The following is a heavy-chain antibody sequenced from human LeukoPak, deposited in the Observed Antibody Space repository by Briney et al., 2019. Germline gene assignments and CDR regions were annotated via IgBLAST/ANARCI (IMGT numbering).Heavy chain of an antibody. CDR2: IYYSGST. CDR3: ARGSSGYNFDY. D-gene: IGHD3-22*01. Sequence: SETLSLTCTVSGGSISSYYWSWIRQPPGKGLEWIGYIYYSGSTNYNPSLKSRVTISVDTSKNQFSLKLSSVTAADTAVYYCARGSSGYNFDYWGQGTLVTVSS. V-gene: IGHV4-59*01. CDR1: GGSISSYY. J-gene: IGHJ4*02.